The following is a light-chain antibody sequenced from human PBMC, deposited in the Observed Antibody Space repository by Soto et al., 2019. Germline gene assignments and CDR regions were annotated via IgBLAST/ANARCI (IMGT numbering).Light chain of an antibody. CDR2: GAF. CDR3: QQSYSTPIT. J-gene: IGKJ5*01. CDR1: RSVSSSY. Sequence: EIVLTQSPGTLSLSPGQRATLSCRASRSVSSSYLAWYQRKPGQAPRLLIYGAFTRATAIPDRFSGSGSGTDFTLSISRLEPEDFATYYCQQSYSTPITFGQGTRLEIK. V-gene: IGKV3-20*01.